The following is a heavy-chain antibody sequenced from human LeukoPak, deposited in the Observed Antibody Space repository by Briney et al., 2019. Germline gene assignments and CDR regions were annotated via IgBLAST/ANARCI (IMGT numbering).Heavy chain of an antibody. CDR3: AKARGSGFQRGDAFDM. CDR1: GFTFSSYG. Sequence: GGSLRHSCSASGFTFSSYGMHWVRQAPGKGLQWMAFISYDGKDKYYSESVKGRITISRDNSKSTLYVEMDSLTTEDTAVYYCAKARGSGFQRGDAFDMWGQGTRVTVSS. V-gene: IGHV3-30*02. CDR2: ISYDGKDK. D-gene: IGHD6-19*01. J-gene: IGHJ3*02.